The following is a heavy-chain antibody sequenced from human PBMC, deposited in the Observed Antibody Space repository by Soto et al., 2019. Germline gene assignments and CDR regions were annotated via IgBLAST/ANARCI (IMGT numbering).Heavy chain of an antibody. CDR2: INHSGST. J-gene: IGHJ4*02. D-gene: IGHD2-8*02. CDR3: ARDKITGLFDY. Sequence: PSETLSLTFAVSGDSISAYYWTWIRQPPGTGLEWIGEINHSGSTNYNPSLKSRVTISVDTSKNQFSLKLTSVTAADTAVYYCARDKITGLFDYWGQGTLVTVSS. V-gene: IGHV4-34*01. CDR1: GDSISAYY.